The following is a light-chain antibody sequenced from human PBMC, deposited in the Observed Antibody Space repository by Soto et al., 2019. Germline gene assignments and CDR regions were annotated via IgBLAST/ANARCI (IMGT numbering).Light chain of an antibody. CDR2: TAS. V-gene: IGKV1-5*03. J-gene: IGKJ4*01. Sequence: EIQLTHSPPPLSSSVGEKVTTTSRPSQSISSCLAWYQQKPGKAPKLLTYTASNLKSGVPSRLSSSGTGKEFTLTFSSLQADDFAAYYCQEYNSESGLTFGGGAKVQIK. CDR1: QSISSC. CDR3: QEYNSESGLT.